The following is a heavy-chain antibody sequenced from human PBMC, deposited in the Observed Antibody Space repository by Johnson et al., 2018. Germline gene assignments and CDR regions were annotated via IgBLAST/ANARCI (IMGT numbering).Heavy chain of an antibody. J-gene: IGHJ1*01. CDR2: TSYDGTDK. Sequence: QVQLVQSGGGVVQPGRSLSLSCAASGFTFNSYAMHWVRPAPGKGLAWVAVTSYDGTDKDYADSVKSRFTISRDNAENTLYLQMNSLRAEDTAVYYCATEPCGGDCYLEYLHHWGQGTLVTVSS. D-gene: IGHD2-21*02. CDR1: GFTFNSYA. CDR3: ATEPCGGDCYLEYLHH. V-gene: IGHV3-30*04.